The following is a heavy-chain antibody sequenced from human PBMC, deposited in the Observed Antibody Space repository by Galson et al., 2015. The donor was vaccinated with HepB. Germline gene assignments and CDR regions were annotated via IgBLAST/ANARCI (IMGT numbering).Heavy chain of an antibody. D-gene: IGHD6-13*01. CDR3: AKSGSSWYLSWFDP. J-gene: IGHJ5*02. CDR2: ISISGTT. CDR1: GASINHYY. Sequence: ETLSLTCTVSGASINHYYWSWIRQPAGKGLEWIGRISISGTTNYNPSLKSRFTMPVDTSKNQFSLKLTSVPAADTAVYYCAKSGSSWYLSWFDPWGQGTLVTVSS. V-gene: IGHV4-4*07.